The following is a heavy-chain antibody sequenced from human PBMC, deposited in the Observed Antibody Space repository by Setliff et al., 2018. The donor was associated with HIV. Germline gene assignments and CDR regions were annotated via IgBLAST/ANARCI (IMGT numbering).Heavy chain of an antibody. D-gene: IGHD3-22*01. V-gene: IGHV1-2*02. J-gene: IGHJ4*02. CDR2: INPNIGGT. CDR3: ARSDHSSGYYYNFDY. CDR1: GYTFTGYH. Sequence: ASVKVSCKASGYTFTGYHIHWVRQAPGQGLEWMGWINPNIGGTNSAQKFQGRVTMTRDASISTAYMVLSRLRSDDTAVYYCARSDHSSGYYYNFDYWGQGTLVTVSS.